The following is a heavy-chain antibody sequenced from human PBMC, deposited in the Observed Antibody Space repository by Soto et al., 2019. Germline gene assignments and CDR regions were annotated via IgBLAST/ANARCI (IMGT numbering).Heavy chain of an antibody. CDR1: GYAFTTYG. J-gene: IGHJ4*02. CDR3: ARGRYGDD. Sequence: QVHLVQSGAEVKKPGASVKVSCQGSGYAFTTYGITWVRQAPGQGLEWMGWISAHNGNTNYAQKLQGRVTVTRDTSTSTAYMELRSLRYDDTAVYYCARGRYGDDWVQGALVTVSS. V-gene: IGHV1-18*01. D-gene: IGHD1-1*01. CDR2: ISAHNGNT.